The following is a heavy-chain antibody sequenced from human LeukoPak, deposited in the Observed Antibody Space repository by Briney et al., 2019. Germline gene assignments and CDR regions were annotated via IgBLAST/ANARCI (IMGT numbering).Heavy chain of an antibody. Sequence: GGSLRLSCAASGFIFSNALMSWVRQAPGKGLEWVGRIKSKTDGGTTDYAAPVKGRFTISRDDSKNTLYLQMHSLNTEDTAVYYCVAGLFSNFDYWGQGTLVTVSS. V-gene: IGHV3-15*01. CDR2: IKSKTDGGTT. CDR3: VAGLFSNFDY. D-gene: IGHD4/OR15-4a*01. CDR1: GFIFSNAL. J-gene: IGHJ4*02.